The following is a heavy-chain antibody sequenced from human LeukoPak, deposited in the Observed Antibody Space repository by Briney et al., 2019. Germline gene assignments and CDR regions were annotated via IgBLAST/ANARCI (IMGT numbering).Heavy chain of an antibody. CDR3: AREIDYDYIWGSYRIDAFDI. V-gene: IGHV1-2*02. J-gene: IGHJ3*02. Sequence: ASVKVSSKASGYTFTGYYMHWVRQAPGQGLEWMGWINPNSGGTNYAQKFQGRVTMTRDTSISTAYMELSRLRSDDTAVYYCAREIDYDYIWGSYRIDAFDIWGQGTMVTVSS. CDR1: GYTFTGYY. CDR2: INPNSGGT. D-gene: IGHD3-16*02.